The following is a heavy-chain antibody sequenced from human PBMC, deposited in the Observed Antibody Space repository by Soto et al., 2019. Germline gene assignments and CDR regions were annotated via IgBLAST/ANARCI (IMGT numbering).Heavy chain of an antibody. J-gene: IGHJ4*02. CDR1: GGSFSGYY. CDR3: ARFDVAAAGNDY. CDR2: INHSGST. D-gene: IGHD6-13*01. V-gene: IGHV4-34*01. Sequence: SETLSLTCADYGGSFSGYYWSWIRQPPGKGLEWIGEINHSGSTNYNPSLKSRVTISVDTSKNQFSLKLSSVTAADTAVYYCARFDVAAAGNDYWGQGTLVTVSS.